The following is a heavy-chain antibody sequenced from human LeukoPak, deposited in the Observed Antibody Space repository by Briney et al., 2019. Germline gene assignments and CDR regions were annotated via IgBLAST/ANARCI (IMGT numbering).Heavy chain of an antibody. Sequence: GGSLRLSCAASGSTFSNYAMSWVRQVPGKGLEWVSAVSGSGSNTYYEDSVKGRFTISRDNSKNTLFLQMNSLRAEDTAIYYCAKNWGTHGFEVLDYWGQGTLVTVSS. CDR2: VSGSGSNT. CDR3: AKNWGTHGFEVLDY. J-gene: IGHJ4*02. D-gene: IGHD7-27*01. V-gene: IGHV3-23*01. CDR1: GSTFSNYA.